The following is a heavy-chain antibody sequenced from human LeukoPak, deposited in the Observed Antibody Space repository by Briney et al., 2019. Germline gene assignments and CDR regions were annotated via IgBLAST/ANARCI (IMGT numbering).Heavy chain of an antibody. CDR2: IKEDGTEE. J-gene: IGHJ4*02. D-gene: IGHD1-26*01. CDR1: GFTFKYFW. CDR3: ARLVGATNLLDY. Sequence: GGSLRLSCAASGFTFKYFWMSWVRQAPGKGLEWVAHIKEDGTEEYYVDSVKGRFTISRDDAKSSLYLQMNSLTVEDTAVYYCARLVGATNLLDYWGQGTLVTVSS. V-gene: IGHV3-7*03.